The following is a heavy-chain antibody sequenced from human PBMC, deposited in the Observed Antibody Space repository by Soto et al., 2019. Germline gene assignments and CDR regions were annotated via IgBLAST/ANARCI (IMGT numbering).Heavy chain of an antibody. V-gene: IGHV1-69*13. CDR2: VFPIVGTA. CDR3: AGGQDVLRFSEWFRYYYGMDV. CDR1: GGTFSSYA. J-gene: IGHJ6*02. D-gene: IGHD3-3*01. Sequence: GASLRVSCKASGGTFSSYAISWVRQAPGQGLEWMGGVFPIVGTANYAQKFQGRVTITADESTSIAYMEMSSLRSEDTAVYFCAGGQDVLRFSEWFRYYYGMDVWGQGTTGTVSS.